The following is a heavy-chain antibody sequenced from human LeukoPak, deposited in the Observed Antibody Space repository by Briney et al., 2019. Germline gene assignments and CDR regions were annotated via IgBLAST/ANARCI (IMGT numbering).Heavy chain of an antibody. Sequence: NTSETLSLTCTVSGYSISSGYYWGWIRQPPGKGLEWIGSIYHSGSTYYNPSLKSRVTISVDTSKNQFSLKLSSVTAADTAVYYCARDRDDFWSGYSDDYWGQGTLVTVSS. J-gene: IGHJ4*02. CDR3: ARDRDDFWSGYSDDY. CDR1: GYSISSGYY. D-gene: IGHD3-3*01. CDR2: IYHSGST. V-gene: IGHV4-38-2*02.